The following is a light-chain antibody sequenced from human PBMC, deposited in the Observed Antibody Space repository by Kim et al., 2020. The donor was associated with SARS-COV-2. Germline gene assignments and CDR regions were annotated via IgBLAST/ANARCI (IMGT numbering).Light chain of an antibody. Sequence: EIVLTQSPGTLSLSPGERATLSCRASQYIRSGYLAWCQRKPGQAPRLLIYDTSIRATGIPDRFSGSGSGTDFTLTISRLEPEDFAVYYCHHYGTSGRAFGQGTKVEIK. V-gene: IGKV3-20*01. CDR2: DTS. J-gene: IGKJ1*01. CDR3: HHYGTSGRA. CDR1: QYIRSGY.